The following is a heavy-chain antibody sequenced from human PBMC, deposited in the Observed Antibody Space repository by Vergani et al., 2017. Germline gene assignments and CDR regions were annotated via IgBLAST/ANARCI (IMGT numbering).Heavy chain of an antibody. CDR3: ATDAYCGGDCYSGVFDI. Sequence: QVQLVQSGAEVKKPGASVKVSCKASGYTFTSYGISWVRQAPGQGLEWMGWISAYNGNTNYAQKLQGRVTMTTDTSTSTAYMELSSLRSEDTAVYYCATDAYCGGDCYSGVFDIWGQGTMVTVSS. J-gene: IGHJ3*02. CDR1: GYTFTSYG. D-gene: IGHD2-21*02. CDR2: ISAYNGNT. V-gene: IGHV1-18*01.